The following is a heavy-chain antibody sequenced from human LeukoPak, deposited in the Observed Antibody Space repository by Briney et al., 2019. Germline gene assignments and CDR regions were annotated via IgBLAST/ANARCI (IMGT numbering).Heavy chain of an antibody. CDR1: GFTFSSYD. CDR2: ISSRGTTI. D-gene: IGHD3-22*01. CDR3: ATLYYYDSSGYEYFQH. J-gene: IGHJ1*01. V-gene: IGHV3-48*03. Sequence: GGSLRLSCAASGFTFSSYDMNWVRQAPGKGLEWVSYISSRGTTIYYADSVKGRFTISRDNAKNSLYLQMNSLRAEDTAVYYCATLYYYDSSGYEYFQHWGQGTLVTVSS.